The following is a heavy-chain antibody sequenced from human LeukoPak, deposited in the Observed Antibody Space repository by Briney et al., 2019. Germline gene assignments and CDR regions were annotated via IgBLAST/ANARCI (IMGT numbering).Heavy chain of an antibody. J-gene: IGHJ4*02. V-gene: IGHV1-69*06. Sequence: GASVKVSCKASGGTFSSYAISWVRQAPGQGLEWMGGIIPIFGTANYAQKFQGRVTITADKSTSTAYMELSSLRSKDTAVYYCANAVTTGGDYWGQGTLVTVSS. CDR2: IIPIFGTA. D-gene: IGHD4-17*01. CDR1: GGTFSSYA. CDR3: ANAVTTGGDY.